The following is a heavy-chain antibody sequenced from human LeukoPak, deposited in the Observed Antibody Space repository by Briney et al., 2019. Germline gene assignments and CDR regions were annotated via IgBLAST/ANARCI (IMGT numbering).Heavy chain of an antibody. CDR2: IWYGGSNK. V-gene: IGHV3-30*02. CDR3: AKDGGDGYSGPDAFDI. CDR1: GFTFSSYA. D-gene: IGHD1-26*01. Sequence: PGGSLRLSCAASGFTFSSYAMSWVRQAPGKGLEWVAVIWYGGSNKYYADSVKGRFTISRDNSKNTLYLQMNSLRAEDTAVYYCAKDGGDGYSGPDAFDIWGQGTMVTVSS. J-gene: IGHJ3*02.